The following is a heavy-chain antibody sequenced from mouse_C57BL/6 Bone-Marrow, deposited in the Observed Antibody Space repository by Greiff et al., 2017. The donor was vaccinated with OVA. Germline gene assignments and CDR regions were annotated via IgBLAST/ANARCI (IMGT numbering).Heavy chain of an antibody. D-gene: IGHD2-3*01. CDR3: ARLGWLLRSDY. CDR1: GYTFTDYY. V-gene: IGHV1-19*01. J-gene: IGHJ2*01. Sequence: EVQLQQSGPVLVKPGASVKMSCKASGYTFTDYYMNWVKQSHGKSLEWIGVINPYNGGTSYNQKFKGKATLTVDKSSSTAYMELNSLTSEDSAVYYCARLGWLLRSDYGGQGTTLTVSS. CDR2: INPYNGGT.